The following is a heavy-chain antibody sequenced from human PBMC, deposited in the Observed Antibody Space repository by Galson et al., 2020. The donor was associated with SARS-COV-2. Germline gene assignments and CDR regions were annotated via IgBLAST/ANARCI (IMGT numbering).Heavy chain of an antibody. CDR1: GFTFDDYA. CDR2: ISWNSGSI. J-gene: IGHJ4*02. D-gene: IGHD3-22*01. Sequence: GGSLRLSCAASGFTFDDYAMHWVRQAPGKGLEWVSGISWNSGSIGYADSVKGRFTISRDNAKNSLYLQMNSLRAEDTALYYCACHIGDRESSGYYPDYWGQGTLVTVSS. CDR3: ACHIGDRESSGYYPDY. V-gene: IGHV3-9*01.